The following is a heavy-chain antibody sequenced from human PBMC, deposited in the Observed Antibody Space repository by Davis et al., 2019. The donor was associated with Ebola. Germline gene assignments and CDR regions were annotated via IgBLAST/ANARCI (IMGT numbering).Heavy chain of an antibody. D-gene: IGHD4-17*01. Sequence: SLKISCAASGFTFDDYAMHWVRQAPGKGLEWVSGISWNGGSIGYADSVKGRFTISRDNAKNSLYLQMNSLRAEDTALYYCAKVGGYGDYVGRYYYGMDVWGQGTTVTVSS. CDR2: ISWNGGSI. CDR1: GFTFDDYA. V-gene: IGHV3-9*01. CDR3: AKVGGYGDYVGRYYYGMDV. J-gene: IGHJ6*02.